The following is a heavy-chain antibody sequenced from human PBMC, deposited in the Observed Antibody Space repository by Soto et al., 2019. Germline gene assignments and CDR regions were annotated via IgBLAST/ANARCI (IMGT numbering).Heavy chain of an antibody. V-gene: IGHV1-18*01. Sequence: QVQLVQSGAEVKKPGASVQVSCKPAGYTFTSYDISWVRQAPGQGLQWMGWISVYNGNTNYAQNLQGRVTMTTDTSTSTAYVELRSLRSDDTAVYYCTRRTNYYDGSGYYYDYFDYWGQGTLVTVSS. D-gene: IGHD3-22*01. J-gene: IGHJ4*02. CDR3: TRRTNYYDGSGYYYDYFDY. CDR1: GYTFTSYD. CDR2: ISVYNGNT.